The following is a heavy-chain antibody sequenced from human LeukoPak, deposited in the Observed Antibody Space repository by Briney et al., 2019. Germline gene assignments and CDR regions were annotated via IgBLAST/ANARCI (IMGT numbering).Heavy chain of an antibody. CDR2: IYYTGST. J-gene: IGHJ4*02. CDR3: ARGSSRLSGYSSS. Sequence: PSETLSLTCSVSGGSTSGYYWSWIRQPPGKGLEWIGYIYYTGSTNYNPSLKSRVSISVDTSKNQFSLNVSSVTAADTAVYYCARGSSRLSGYSSSWGQGTLVTVSS. CDR1: GGSTSGYY. V-gene: IGHV4-59*01. D-gene: IGHD5-18*01.